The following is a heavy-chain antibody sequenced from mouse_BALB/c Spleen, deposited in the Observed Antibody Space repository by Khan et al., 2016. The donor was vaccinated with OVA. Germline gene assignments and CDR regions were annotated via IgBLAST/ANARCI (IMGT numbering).Heavy chain of an antibody. D-gene: IGHD1-1*01. J-gene: IGHJ3*01. V-gene: IGHV2-3*01. Sequence: QVQLKESGPGLVAPSQSLSITCTVSGFSLTSYGVGWVRQPPGKGLEWLGVIWGDGSTNYHSPLISRLTISKDNSKCQVFLKLNSLQTDDTDTYYCARYYCGRAWFAYWGQGTLVTVSA. CDR3: ARYYCGRAWFAY. CDR2: IWGDGST. CDR1: GFSLTSYG.